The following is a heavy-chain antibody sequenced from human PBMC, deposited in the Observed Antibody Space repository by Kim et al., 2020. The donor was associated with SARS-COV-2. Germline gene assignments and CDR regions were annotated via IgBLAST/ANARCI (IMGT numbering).Heavy chain of an antibody. Sequence: ASVKVSCKASGYTFTSYGISWVRQAPRQGLEWMGWISAYNGNTNYAQKLQGRVTMTTDTSTSTAYMELRSLRSDDTAVYYCARGPPYFGVVYFDYWGQGTLVTVSS. V-gene: IGHV1-18*01. J-gene: IGHJ4*02. CDR1: GYTFTSYG. CDR2: ISAYNGNT. D-gene: IGHD3-3*01. CDR3: ARGPPYFGVVYFDY.